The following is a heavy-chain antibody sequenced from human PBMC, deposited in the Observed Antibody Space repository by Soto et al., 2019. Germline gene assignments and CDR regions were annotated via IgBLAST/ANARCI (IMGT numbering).Heavy chain of an antibody. CDR2: ISGGGAAT. V-gene: IGHV3-23*01. D-gene: IGHD2-21*01. CDR1: GFTFINYA. J-gene: IGHJ2*01. Sequence: EVQLLESGGDSVQPGGSVRLSCAGSGFTFINYAMNWVRQAPGKGLEWVSTISGGGAATFFADSVRGRFTFSRDNSKNTVTLQMSSLGVDDTAVYYCARKVVGSTSRPDYWYFDLWGRGTLFTVSS. CDR3: ARKVVGSTSRPDYWYFDL.